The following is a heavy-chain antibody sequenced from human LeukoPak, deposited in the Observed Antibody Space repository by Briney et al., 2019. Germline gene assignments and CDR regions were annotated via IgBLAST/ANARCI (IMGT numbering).Heavy chain of an antibody. CDR3: ARIGSHRTGDNDY. J-gene: IGHJ4*02. Sequence: SETLSLTCAVPGGSISSTNWWSWVRQPPGKGLEWIGEIYHSGSTNYNPSLKSRVTISVDKSKNQFSLKLTSVTAADTAVYYCARIGSHRTGDNDYWGQGTLVTVSP. V-gene: IGHV4-4*02. D-gene: IGHD1-1*01. CDR1: GGSISSTNW. CDR2: IYHSGST.